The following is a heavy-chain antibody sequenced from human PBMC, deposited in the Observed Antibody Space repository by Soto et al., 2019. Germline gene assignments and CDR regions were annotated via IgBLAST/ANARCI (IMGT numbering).Heavy chain of an antibody. CDR3: ARETIYCSSTSCYTDGMDV. J-gene: IGHJ6*02. D-gene: IGHD2-2*01. Sequence: PSETLSLTCTVSGASISCGDCYWTWIRQPPGKGLEWIGYIYYSGTTFYNPSLKSRLAMSVDTSKNQFSLKLSSVIAADTAVYYCARETIYCSSTSCYTDGMDVWGQGTTVTVS. CDR1: GASISCGDCY. V-gene: IGHV4-30-4*01. CDR2: IYYSGTT.